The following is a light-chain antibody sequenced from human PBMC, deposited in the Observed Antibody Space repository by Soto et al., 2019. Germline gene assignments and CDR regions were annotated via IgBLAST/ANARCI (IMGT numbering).Light chain of an antibody. CDR3: SSYTYSTTRVV. CDR1: SSDLGASNY. V-gene: IGLV2-14*01. J-gene: IGLJ2*01. Sequence: QSALAQPASVSGSPGQWITISCTGSSSDLGASNYVSWYQHHPGKAPKLIIYEVNNRPSGVSGRFSGSKSGNTASLTISGLQAEYEADYYCSSYTYSTTRVVFGGGTKLTVL. CDR2: EVN.